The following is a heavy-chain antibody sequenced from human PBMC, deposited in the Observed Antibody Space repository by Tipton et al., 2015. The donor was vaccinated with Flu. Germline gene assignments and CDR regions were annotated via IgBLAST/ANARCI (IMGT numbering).Heavy chain of an antibody. CDR3: AKDKGDDSSGYYY. CDR2: ISGSGGST. V-gene: IGHV3-23*01. D-gene: IGHD3-22*01. J-gene: IGHJ4*02. Sequence: SLRLSCAASGFTFSSYAMSWVRQAPGKGLKWVSAISGSGGSTYYADSVKGRFTISRDNSKNTLYLQMNSLRAEDTAVYYCAKDKGDDSSGYYYWGQGTLVTVSS. CDR1: GFTFSSYA.